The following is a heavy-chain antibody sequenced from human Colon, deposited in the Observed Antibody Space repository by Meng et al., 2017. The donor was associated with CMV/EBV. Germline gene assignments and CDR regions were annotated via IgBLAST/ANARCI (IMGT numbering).Heavy chain of an antibody. Sequence: FSSYANSWVRQAPGQGLEWMGGIIPIFGTANYAQKFQGRVTITTDESTSTAYMELSSLRSEDTAVYYCARDPQYSSGWYGGWYFDLWGRGTLVTVSS. V-gene: IGHV1-69*05. J-gene: IGHJ2*01. CDR2: IIPIFGTA. CDR3: ARDPQYSSGWYGGWYFDL. CDR1: FSSYA. D-gene: IGHD6-19*01.